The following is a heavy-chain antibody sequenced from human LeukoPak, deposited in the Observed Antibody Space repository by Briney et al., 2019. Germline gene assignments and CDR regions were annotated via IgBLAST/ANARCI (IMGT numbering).Heavy chain of an antibody. Sequence: PSETLSLTCTVSGGSISSYYWSWIRQPPGKGLEWIGYIYYSGSTNHNPSLKSRVTISVDTSKNQFSLKLSSVTAADTAVYYCARGQISGTWGWSDPWGQGTLVTVSS. CDR3: ARGQISGTWGWSDP. CDR2: IYYSGST. D-gene: IGHD1-26*01. J-gene: IGHJ5*02. V-gene: IGHV4-59*01. CDR1: GGSISSYY.